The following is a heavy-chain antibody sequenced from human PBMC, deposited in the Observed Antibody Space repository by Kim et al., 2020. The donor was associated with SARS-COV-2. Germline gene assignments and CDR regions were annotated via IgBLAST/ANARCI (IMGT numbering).Heavy chain of an antibody. J-gene: IGHJ3*02. D-gene: IGHD3-16*01. Sequence: TYYNPSLKSRVTISVVTSKNQFSLKLSSVTAADTAVYYCATFMITVPFDIWGQGKMVTVSS. V-gene: IGHV4-31*02. CDR2: T. CDR3: ATFMITVPFDI.